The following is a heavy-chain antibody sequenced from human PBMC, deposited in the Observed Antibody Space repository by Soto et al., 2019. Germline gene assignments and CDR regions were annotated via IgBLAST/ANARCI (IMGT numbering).Heavy chain of an antibody. Sequence: SVKVSCKASGYTFSNYAISWVRRAPGQGLEWMGGIIPIFGTANYAQKFQGRVTITADKSTSTAYMELSSLTSEDTAVYYCARDRSGYEYYFDSWGQGTLVTVSS. V-gene: IGHV1-69*06. CDR2: IIPIFGTA. CDR1: GYTFSNYA. CDR3: ARDRSGYEYYFDS. D-gene: IGHD5-12*01. J-gene: IGHJ4*02.